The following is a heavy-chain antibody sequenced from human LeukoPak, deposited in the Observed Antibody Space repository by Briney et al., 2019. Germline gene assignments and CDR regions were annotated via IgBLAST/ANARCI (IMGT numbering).Heavy chain of an antibody. Sequence: GGSLRLFCAASGFTFSDYAMSWVRQAPGKGLEWVSSISGSDGSTYYADSVKGRFTISRDNSNDMLYLQMNRLRAEDTAVYYCTKAGCTSTTCYANCWGQGTLVTVSS. CDR1: GFTFSDYA. CDR2: ISGSDGST. V-gene: IGHV3-23*01. D-gene: IGHD2-2*01. CDR3: TKAGCTSTTCYANC. J-gene: IGHJ4*02.